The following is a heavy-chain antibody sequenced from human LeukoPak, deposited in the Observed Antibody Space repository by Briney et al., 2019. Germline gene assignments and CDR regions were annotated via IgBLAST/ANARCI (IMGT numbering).Heavy chain of an antibody. Sequence: PSEPLSLTCTVPVGSISSSYWSWIRQPPGKGLDWFGYIYNSGSTNYNPSLKSRVTISVDTSKNQFSLKLSSVTAADTAVYYCARDPSHPSLYDFAYYYYYMDVWGKGTTVTVSS. CDR3: ARDPSHPSLYDFAYYYYYMDV. D-gene: IGHD5/OR15-5a*01. V-gene: IGHV4-59*12. J-gene: IGHJ6*03. CDR2: IYNSGST. CDR1: VGSISSSY.